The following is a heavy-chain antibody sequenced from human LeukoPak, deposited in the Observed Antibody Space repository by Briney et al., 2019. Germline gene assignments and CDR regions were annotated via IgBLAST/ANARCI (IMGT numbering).Heavy chain of an antibody. D-gene: IGHD3-9*01. CDR3: ARGSPRGTWLFGISNTGIRVDDAFDI. J-gene: IGHJ3*02. V-gene: IGHV1-46*01. Sequence: ASVKVSCKASGYTFTSYYMHWVRQAPGQGLEWMGIINPSGGSTSYAQKFQGRVTMTRDTSTSTVYMELSSLRSEDTAVYYCARGSPRGTWLFGISNTGIRVDDAFDIWGQGTMVTVSS. CDR2: INPSGGST. CDR1: GYTFTSYY.